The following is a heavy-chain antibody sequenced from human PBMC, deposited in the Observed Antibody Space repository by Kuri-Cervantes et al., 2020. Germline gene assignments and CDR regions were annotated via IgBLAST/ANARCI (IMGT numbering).Heavy chain of an antibody. D-gene: IGHD6-6*01. Sequence: SETLSLTCTVSGSSISSSSYYWGWIRQPPGKGLEWIGSIYYSGSTYYNPSLKSRVTISVDTSKNQFSLKLSSVTAADTAVYFCVRDSATRPRVFDMWGQGTMVTVSS. J-gene: IGHJ3*02. CDR2: IYYSGST. CDR1: GSSISSSSYY. CDR3: VRDSATRPRVFDM. V-gene: IGHV4-39*07.